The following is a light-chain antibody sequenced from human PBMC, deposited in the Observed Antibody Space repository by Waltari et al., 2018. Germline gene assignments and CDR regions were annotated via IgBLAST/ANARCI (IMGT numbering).Light chain of an antibody. CDR3: AAWDDSLSGPGV. Sequence: QSVLTQPPSASGTPGQRVTISCSASSPTIGSDFLYCYKQPPATAPKLPVYRNNQRPSGVPDRFSGSKSGTSASLAISGLRSEDEADYYCAAWDDSLSGPGVFGGGTKLTVL. CDR2: RNN. V-gene: IGLV1-47*01. J-gene: IGLJ3*02. CDR1: SPTIGSDF.